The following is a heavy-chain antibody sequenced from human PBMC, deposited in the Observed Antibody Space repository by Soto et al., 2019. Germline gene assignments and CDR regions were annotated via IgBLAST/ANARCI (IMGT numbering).Heavy chain of an antibody. CDR3: AKAKRFLEWLSQYYFDY. Sequence: GGSLRLSCAASGFTISSNYMSWVRQAPGKGLEWVSVIYSGGSTYYADSVKGRFTISRDNSKNTLYLQMNSLRAEDTAVYYCAKAKRFLEWLSQYYFDYWGQGTLVTVSS. D-gene: IGHD3-3*01. J-gene: IGHJ4*02. CDR2: IYSGGST. CDR1: GFTISSNY. V-gene: IGHV3-53*01.